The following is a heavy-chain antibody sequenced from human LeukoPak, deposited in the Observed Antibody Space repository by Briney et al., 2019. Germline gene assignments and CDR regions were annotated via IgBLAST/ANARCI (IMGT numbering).Heavy chain of an antibody. Sequence: GSLRLSCAASGFTFSSYGMHWVRQAPGKGLEWVSFISSSSSYIYYADSVKGRFTISRDNAKNSLYLQMNSLRAEDTAVYYCARSEMGYYNYYMDVWGKGTTVTISS. CDR2: ISSSSSYI. D-gene: IGHD5-24*01. CDR3: ARSEMGYYNYYMDV. J-gene: IGHJ6*03. CDR1: GFTFSSYG. V-gene: IGHV3-21*01.